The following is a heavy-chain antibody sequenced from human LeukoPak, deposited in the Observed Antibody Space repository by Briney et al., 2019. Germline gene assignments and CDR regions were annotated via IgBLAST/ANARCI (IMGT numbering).Heavy chain of an antibody. J-gene: IGHJ4*02. CDR2: IYYSGST. V-gene: IGHV4-39*07. Sequence: PSETLSLTCTVSGGSISSSSYYWGWIRQPPGKGLEWIGSIYYSGSTYYNPSLKSRVTISVDTSKNQFSLKLSSVTAADTAVYYCARGSGWYASDYWGQGTLVTVSS. CDR3: ARGSGWYASDY. CDR1: GGSISSSSYY. D-gene: IGHD6-19*01.